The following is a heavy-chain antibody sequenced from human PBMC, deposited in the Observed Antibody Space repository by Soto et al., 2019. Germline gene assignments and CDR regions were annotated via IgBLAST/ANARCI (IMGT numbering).Heavy chain of an antibody. CDR3: AILQLWAQTSIYNYNYRYV. Sequence: PAETLSLTCTVSGGSISSYYWSWIRQPPGKGLEWIGYIYYSGSTNYNPSLKSRVTISVDTSKNQFSLKLSSVTAADTAVYYCAILQLWAQTSIYNYNYRYVWGRGTTVSVSS. D-gene: IGHD5-18*01. CDR1: GGSISSYY. V-gene: IGHV4-59*01. CDR2: IYYSGST. J-gene: IGHJ6*02.